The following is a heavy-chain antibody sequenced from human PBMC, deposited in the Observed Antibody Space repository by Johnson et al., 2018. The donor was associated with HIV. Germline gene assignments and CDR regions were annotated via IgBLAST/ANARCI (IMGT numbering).Heavy chain of an antibody. CDR1: AFTFSNYA. Sequence: QVQLVESGGGVVQPGRSLRLACAASAFTFSNYAMHWVRQAPGKGLEWVAVISYDGSSKYYAESLKGRISISRDNSMNTLYLQMDSLRAEDTAGYYCSTFGYTSGWIVTDDAFDVWGHGTLVTVSS. D-gene: IGHD6-19*01. CDR3: STFGYTSGWIVTDDAFDV. V-gene: IGHV3-30-3*01. J-gene: IGHJ3*01. CDR2: ISYDGSSK.